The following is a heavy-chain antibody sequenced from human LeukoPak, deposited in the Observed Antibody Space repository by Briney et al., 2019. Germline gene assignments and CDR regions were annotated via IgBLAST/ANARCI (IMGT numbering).Heavy chain of an antibody. J-gene: IGHJ4*02. CDR3: ARDGDSSGYYYFDY. CDR2: IYYSGST. V-gene: IGHV4-61*08. Sequence: SETLSLTCTVSGGSVGSGGYYWNWIRQPPGKGLEWIGYIYYSGSTYYNPSLKSRVTISVDTSKNQFSLKLSSVTAADTAVYYCARDGDSSGYYYFDYWGQGTLVTVSS. CDR1: GGSVGSGGYY. D-gene: IGHD3-22*01.